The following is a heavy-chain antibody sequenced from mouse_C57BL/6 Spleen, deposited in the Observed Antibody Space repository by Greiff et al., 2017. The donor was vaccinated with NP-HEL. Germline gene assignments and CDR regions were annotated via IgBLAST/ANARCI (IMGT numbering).Heavy chain of an antibody. CDR1: GYTFTSYG. V-gene: IGHV1-81*01. CDR2: IYPRSGNT. Sequence: VQLQQSGAELARPGVSVKLSCKASGYTFTSYGISWVKQRTGQGLEWIGEIYPRSGNTYYNEKFKGKATLTADKSSSTAYMELRSLTSEDSAVYFCAVDYYGSSYYAMDYWGQGTSVTVSS. CDR3: AVDYYGSSYYAMDY. D-gene: IGHD1-1*01. J-gene: IGHJ4*01.